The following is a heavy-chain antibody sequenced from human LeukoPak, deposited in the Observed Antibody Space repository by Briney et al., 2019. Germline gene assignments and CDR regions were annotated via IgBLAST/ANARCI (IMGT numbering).Heavy chain of an antibody. D-gene: IGHD6-13*01. CDR2: ISSSSSYI. CDR1: GFTFSSYS. CDR3: ARVGNFGAAAGDY. J-gene: IGHJ4*02. V-gene: IGHV3-21*01. Sequence: PGGSLRLSCAASGFTFSSYSMNWVRQAPGKGLEWVSSISSSSSYIYYADSVKGRFTISRDNAKNSLYLQMNSLRAEDTAVYYCARVGNFGAAAGDYWGQGTLVTVSS.